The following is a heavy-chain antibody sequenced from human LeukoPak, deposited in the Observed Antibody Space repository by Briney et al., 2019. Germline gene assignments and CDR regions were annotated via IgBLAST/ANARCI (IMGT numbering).Heavy chain of an antibody. D-gene: IGHD1-26*01. V-gene: IGHV3-7*01. CDR1: GFTFSTYW. CDR3: ARDVVGSLDY. Sequence: GGSLRLSCAASGFTFSTYWMAWVRQAPGKGLEWVANIKGDESARHQADSVKGRFTISRDNAQNSVYLQMSSLGGEDTAVYYCARDVVGSLDYWGQGTLVTVSS. J-gene: IGHJ4*02. CDR2: IKGDESAR.